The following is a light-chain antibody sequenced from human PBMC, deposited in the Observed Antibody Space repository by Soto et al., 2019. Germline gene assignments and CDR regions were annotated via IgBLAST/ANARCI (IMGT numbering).Light chain of an antibody. CDR1: SSDVGGYNY. V-gene: IGLV2-14*01. CDR2: DVS. J-gene: IGLJ2*01. CDR3: SSYTSSSTLGVV. Sequence: QAVVTQPASVSGSPGQSTTISCTGTSSDVGGYNYVSWYQQHPGKAPKLMIYDVSNRPSGVSNRFSGSKSGNTASLTISGLQAEDEADYYCSSYTSSSTLGVVFGGGTKLTVL.